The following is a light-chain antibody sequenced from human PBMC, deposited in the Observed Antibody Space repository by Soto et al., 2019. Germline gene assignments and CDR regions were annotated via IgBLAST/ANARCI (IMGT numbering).Light chain of an antibody. CDR3: QQYKNWPPLT. CDR2: GAF. J-gene: IGKJ4*01. V-gene: IGKV3-15*01. CDR1: QSVSYN. Sequence: EIVMTQSPATRSVSPGERATLSCRASQSVSYNLAWYQQKPGQGPRLLIYGAFTRATGIPARFSGSGSGTEFILTISSLQSEDFAVYYCQQYKNWPPLTFGGGTKVEIK.